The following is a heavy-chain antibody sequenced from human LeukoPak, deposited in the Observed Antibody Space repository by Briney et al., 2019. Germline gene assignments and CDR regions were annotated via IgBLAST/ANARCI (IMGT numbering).Heavy chain of an antibody. CDR3: AGGYSYGPYYFDY. CDR2: IYYSGST. D-gene: IGHD5-18*01. Sequence: SETLSLTCTVSGASISSYYWSWIRQPPGKGLEWIGYIYYSGSTNYNPSLKSRVTISVDTSKNQFSLKLSSVTAADTAVYYCAGGYSYGPYYFDYWGQGTLVTVSS. J-gene: IGHJ4*02. V-gene: IGHV4-59*08. CDR1: GASISSYY.